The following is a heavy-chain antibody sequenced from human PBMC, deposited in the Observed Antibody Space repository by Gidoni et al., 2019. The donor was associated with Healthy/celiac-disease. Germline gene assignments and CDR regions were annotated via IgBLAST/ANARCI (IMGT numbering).Heavy chain of an antibody. CDR3: ARRRDYIWGSYRPGYYFDY. Sequence: EVQLVESGGGVVRPGGSLRLSCAASGFTFDDYGMRWVRQAPGKGLEWVSGINWNGGSTGYADSVKGRFTISRDNAKNSLYLQMNSLRAEDTALYYCARRRDYIWGSYRPGYYFDYWGQGTLVTVSS. D-gene: IGHD3-16*02. CDR2: INWNGGST. V-gene: IGHV3-20*04. CDR1: GFTFDDYG. J-gene: IGHJ4*02.